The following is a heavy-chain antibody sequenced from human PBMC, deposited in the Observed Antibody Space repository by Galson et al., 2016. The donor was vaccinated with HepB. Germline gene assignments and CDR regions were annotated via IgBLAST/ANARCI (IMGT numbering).Heavy chain of an antibody. CDR3: ARDLVPRYSDWSILEGDYFDN. Sequence: SLRLSCAASGFTFNIYSMNWVRQAPGKGLEWVSSISSRSTYIYYADAVQGRFTISSDSAKNSLYLQMNNLRADDTAVYYCARDLVPRYSDWSILEGDYFDNWGKGTLVTVSS. J-gene: IGHJ4*02. CDR1: GFTFNIYS. D-gene: IGHD3-9*01. V-gene: IGHV3-21*01. CDR2: ISSRSTYI.